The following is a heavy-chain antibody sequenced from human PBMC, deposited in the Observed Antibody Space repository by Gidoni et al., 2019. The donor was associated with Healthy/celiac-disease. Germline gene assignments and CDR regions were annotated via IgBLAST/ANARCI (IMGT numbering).Heavy chain of an antibody. D-gene: IGHD1-1*01. V-gene: IGHV3-9*01. CDR3: AKDKGFGTGTTDFDY. Sequence: EVQLVESGGGLVQPGRSLRLSCAASGFTFDDYAMHWVRQAPGKGLEWVSGISWNSGSIGYADSGKGRFTISRDNAKNSLYLQMNSLRAEDTALYYCAKDKGFGTGTTDFDYWGQGTLVTVSS. CDR1: GFTFDDYA. CDR2: ISWNSGSI. J-gene: IGHJ4*02.